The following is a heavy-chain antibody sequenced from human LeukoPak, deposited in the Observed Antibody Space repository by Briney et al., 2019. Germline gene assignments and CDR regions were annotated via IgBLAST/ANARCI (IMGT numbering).Heavy chain of an antibody. V-gene: IGHV3-7*01. CDR3: AREGSDFWSGCLNWFDP. CDR2: IKQDGSEK. CDR1: GFTFSSYW. Sequence: GGSLRLSCAASGFTFSSYWMSWVRQAPGKGLEWVANIKQDGSEKYHVDSVKGRFTISRDNAKNSLYLQMNSLRAEDTAVYYCAREGSDFWSGCLNWFDPWGQGTLVTVSS. J-gene: IGHJ5*02. D-gene: IGHD3-3*01.